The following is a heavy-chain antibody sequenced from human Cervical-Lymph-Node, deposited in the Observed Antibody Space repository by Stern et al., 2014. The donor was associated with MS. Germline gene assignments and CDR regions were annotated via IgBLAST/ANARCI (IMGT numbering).Heavy chain of an antibody. CDR2: IKAEGSEE. CDR3: ARNAYGDLSYWYFDL. CDR1: GFTFTTYW. J-gene: IGHJ2*01. D-gene: IGHD4-17*01. Sequence: EVQLVESGGGLVQPGGSLRLSCAASGFTFTTYWMSWVRQAPGKGLEWVANIKAEGSEEFLEDSVNGPFTISRDDAKTSLYLQMDSLRAEDTAVYYCARNAYGDLSYWYFDLWGRGTLVTVSS. V-gene: IGHV3-7*01.